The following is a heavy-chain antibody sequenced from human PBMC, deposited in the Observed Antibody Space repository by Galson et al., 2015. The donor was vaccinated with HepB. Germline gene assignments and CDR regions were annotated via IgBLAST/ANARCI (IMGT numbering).Heavy chain of an antibody. V-gene: IGHV1-46*03. D-gene: IGHD2-2*02. CDR3: ARDPGYCSSTSCYTPYYMDV. CDR1: GYTFTSYY. CDR2: INPSGGST. J-gene: IGHJ6*03. Sequence: SVKVSCKASGYTFTSYYMHWVRQAPGQGLEWMGIINPSGGSTSYAQKFQGRVTMTRDTSTSTVYMELSSLRSEDTAVYYCARDPGYCSSTSCYTPYYMDVWGKGTTVTVSS.